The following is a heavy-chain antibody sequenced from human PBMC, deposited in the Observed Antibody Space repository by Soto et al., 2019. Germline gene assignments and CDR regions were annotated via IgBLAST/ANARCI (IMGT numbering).Heavy chain of an antibody. Sequence: EVQLLESGGGLVQPGGSLRLSCAASGFAFSGHAMSWVRQAPGKGLEWVSTISGGGGTTYYADSVKGRFTISRDNSKNMLYLQMNSLGVEETAIYYCAKALDNHDSSGPDYWGQGTLVTVSS. J-gene: IGHJ4*02. V-gene: IGHV3-23*01. CDR3: AKALDNHDSSGPDY. CDR2: ISGGGGTT. D-gene: IGHD3-22*01. CDR1: GFAFSGHA.